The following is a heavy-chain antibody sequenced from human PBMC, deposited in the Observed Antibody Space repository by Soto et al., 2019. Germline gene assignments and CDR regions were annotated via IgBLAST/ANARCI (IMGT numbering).Heavy chain of an antibody. D-gene: IGHD2-2*01. Sequence: QVQLVESGGGVVQPGRSLRLSGAASGFTFSSYGMHLVRQAPGKGLEWVAVISYDGSNKYYADSVKGRFTISRDNSKNTLYLQMNSLRAEVTAVYYCAKDLLRPSRAYGMDVWGQGTTVTVSS. CDR1: GFTFSSYG. J-gene: IGHJ6*02. CDR3: AKDLLRPSRAYGMDV. V-gene: IGHV3-30*18. CDR2: ISYDGSNK.